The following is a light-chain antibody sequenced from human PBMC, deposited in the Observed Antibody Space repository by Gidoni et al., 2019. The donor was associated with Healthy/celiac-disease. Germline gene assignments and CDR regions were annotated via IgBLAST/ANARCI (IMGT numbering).Light chain of an antibody. CDR2: AAS. CDR3: QQSYSTPLT. CDR1: QSLSSY. J-gene: IGKJ4*01. Sequence: DIQMTQSPSSLSASVGDRVTITCRASQSLSSYLNWYQQKPGKAPKLLIYAASSLQSGVPSRFSGSGAGTDFTLTSSSLQPEEFATYYCQQSYSTPLTVGGGTKVEIK. V-gene: IGKV1-39*01.